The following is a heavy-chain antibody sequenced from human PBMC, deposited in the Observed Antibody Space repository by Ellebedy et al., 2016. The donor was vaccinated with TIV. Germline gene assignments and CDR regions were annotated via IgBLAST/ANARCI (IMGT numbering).Heavy chain of an antibody. D-gene: IGHD4-17*01. CDR3: AKNGASWTAVTTLLDY. CDR2: IDGDGSST. V-gene: IGHV3-74*01. J-gene: IGHJ4*02. CDR1: GFTFSNYW. Sequence: GESLKISXAASGFTFSNYWMHWVRQAPGKGLVWVSRIDGDGSSTSYADSVKGRFTISRDNRKKTLYLQMDRLRAEDTAVYYCAKNGASWTAVTTLLDYWGQGSLVTVSS.